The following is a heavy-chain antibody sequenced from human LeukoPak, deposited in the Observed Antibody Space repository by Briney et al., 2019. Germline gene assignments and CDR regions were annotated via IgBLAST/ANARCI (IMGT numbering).Heavy chain of an antibody. J-gene: IGHJ4*02. CDR2: IYYSGST. D-gene: IGHD3/OR15-3a*01. V-gene: IGHV4-34*01. Sequence: SETLSLTCAVYGGSFSGYYWSWIRQHPGKGPEWIGYIYYSGSTYYNPSLKSRVTISVDTSKNQFSLKLSSVTAADTAVYYCARGDWTPYFDYWGQGTLVTVSS. CDR3: ARGDWTPYFDY. CDR1: GGSFSGYY.